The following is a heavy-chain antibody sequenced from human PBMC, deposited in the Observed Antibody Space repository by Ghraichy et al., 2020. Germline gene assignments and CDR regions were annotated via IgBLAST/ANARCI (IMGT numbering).Heavy chain of an antibody. J-gene: IGHJ6*02. D-gene: IGHD2-2*01. Sequence: GGSLRLSCAASGFTFDDYAMHWVRQAPGKGLEWVSLITWDGATTSYADSVKGRFTISRDNNKNSLTLQMNSLRTEDTALYYCAKDIVVVPADYYGMAVWGQGTPVIVSS. CDR1: GFTFDDYA. CDR3: AKDIVVVPADYYGMAV. CDR2: ITWDGATT. V-gene: IGHV3-43*02.